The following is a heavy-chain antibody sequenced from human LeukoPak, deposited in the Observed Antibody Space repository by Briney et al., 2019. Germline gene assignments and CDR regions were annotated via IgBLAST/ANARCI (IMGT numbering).Heavy chain of an antibody. CDR3: ESTNWTYARAGFDY. V-gene: IGHV4-31*03. CDR1: GGSISSGGYD. J-gene: IGHJ4*02. CDR2: IYYSGST. D-gene: IGHD1-7*01. Sequence: PSETLSLTCTVSGGSISSGGYDWSWIRQRPGKGLARIGYIYYSGSTYYNPSLKSRVPISVDTSKNQFSLKLRSVTAGDTDVYYCESTNWTYARAGFDYWGQGTMVTVSS.